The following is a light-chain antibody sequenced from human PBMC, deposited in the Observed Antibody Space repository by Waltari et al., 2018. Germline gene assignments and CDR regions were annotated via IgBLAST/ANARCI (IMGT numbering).Light chain of an antibody. J-gene: IGKJ5*01. CDR2: AAS. V-gene: IGKV1-9*01. Sequence: DIQLTQSPSFLSASVGDSVTITCRASQGISSSLAWYHQQPGKSPKLLIYAASTLQSGVPSRFSGSGSGTEFTLTISSLQPEDFATYYCQQFNSYPITFGQGTRLEIK. CDR1: QGISSS. CDR3: QQFNSYPIT.